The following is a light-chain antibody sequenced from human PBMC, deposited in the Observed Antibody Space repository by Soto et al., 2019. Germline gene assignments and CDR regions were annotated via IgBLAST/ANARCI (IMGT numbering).Light chain of an antibody. V-gene: IGLV1-44*01. J-gene: IGLJ1*01. CDR3: GSYTRDRSYV. CDR1: NSNVGSNT. Sequence: QSVLTQPPSASGTPGQRVTISCSGSNSNVGSNTVHWYQHLPGTAPKLLIYGNNQRPSGVPDRFSGSTSGNTASLFISGLQAEDEADYYCGSYTRDRSYVFGSGTKVNGL. CDR2: GNN.